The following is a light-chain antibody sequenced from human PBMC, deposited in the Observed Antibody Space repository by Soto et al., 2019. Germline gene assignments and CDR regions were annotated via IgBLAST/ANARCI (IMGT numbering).Light chain of an antibody. Sequence: QSALTQPPSVSGSPGQSVTISCTGTSGDVDPYNYVSWYQQHPGRAPKLVIYDVNMRPSGVPDRFSGSKSGDTSSLTISGLQAEDEADYYCCSYVGTPLVGGGTKLTVI. CDR3: CSYVGTPL. CDR2: DVN. CDR1: SGDVDPYNY. J-gene: IGLJ2*01. V-gene: IGLV2-11*01.